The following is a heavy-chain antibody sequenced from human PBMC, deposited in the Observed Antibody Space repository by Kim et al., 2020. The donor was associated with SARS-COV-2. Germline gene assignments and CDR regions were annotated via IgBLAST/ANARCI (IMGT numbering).Heavy chain of an antibody. J-gene: IGHJ4*02. V-gene: IGHV3-7*01. CDR2: DRSGK. CDR3: ARNRIDH. Sequence: DRSGKYSVAHLKGRFTISSDNAENSLYLHMNSLRAEDTAVYSCARNRIDHWGQGTLVTVSS.